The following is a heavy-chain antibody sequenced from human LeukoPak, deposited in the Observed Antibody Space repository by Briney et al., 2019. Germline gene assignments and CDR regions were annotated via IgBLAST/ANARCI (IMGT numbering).Heavy chain of an antibody. V-gene: IGHV3-30*04. J-gene: IGHJ4*02. D-gene: IGHD5-18*01. CDR2: ISYDGSNK. CDR1: GFTFSSYA. CDR3: ARGFRIQLWFHTTRYFDY. Sequence: PGGSLRLSCAASGFTFSSYAMHWVRQAPGKGLEWVAVISYDGSNKYYADSVKGRFTISRDNSKNTLYLQMNSLRAEDTAVYYCARGFRIQLWFHTTRYFDYWGQGTLVTVSS.